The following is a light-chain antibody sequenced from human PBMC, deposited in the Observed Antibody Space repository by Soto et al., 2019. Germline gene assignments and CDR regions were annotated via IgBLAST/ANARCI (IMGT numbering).Light chain of an antibody. CDR3: QEYNNWPPQYT. CDR2: GAS. V-gene: IGKV3-15*01. CDR1: QSVSRN. J-gene: IGKJ2*01. Sequence: EIVMTQSPATLSVSPGERATLSCRASQSVSRNLAWYQQKPGQAPRLLIYGASPRATGIPARFSGSGSGTEFALTISGLLSEDFAVYYCQEYNNWPPQYTFGQGTKLEIK.